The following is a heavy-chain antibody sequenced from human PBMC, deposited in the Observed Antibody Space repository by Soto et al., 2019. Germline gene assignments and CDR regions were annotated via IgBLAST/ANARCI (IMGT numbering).Heavy chain of an antibody. D-gene: IGHD4-17*01. CDR2: INAGNGNT. V-gene: IGHV1-3*01. Sequence: WASVKVSCKASGYTFIRYAMHWVRQAPGQRLEWMGWINAGNGNTKYSQKFQGRVTITRDTSASTAYMELSSLRSEDTAVYYCARAPSPLDYGDYIFDYWGQGTLVTVSS. J-gene: IGHJ4*02. CDR1: GYTFIRYA. CDR3: ARAPSPLDYGDYIFDY.